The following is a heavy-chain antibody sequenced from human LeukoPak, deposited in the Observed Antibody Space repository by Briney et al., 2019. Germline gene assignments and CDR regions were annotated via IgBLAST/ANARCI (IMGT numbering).Heavy chain of an antibody. CDR3: AREGGDSYGYFDY. Sequence: GGSLRLSCAASGFTFSSYDMHWVRQATGKGLEWVSVIGTAGDTYYPGSVKGRFTISRENAKNSLYLQMNSLRAGDTAVYYCAREGGDSYGYFDYWGQGTLVTVSS. D-gene: IGHD5-18*01. J-gene: IGHJ4*02. V-gene: IGHV3-13*01. CDR1: GFTFSSYD. CDR2: IGTAGDT.